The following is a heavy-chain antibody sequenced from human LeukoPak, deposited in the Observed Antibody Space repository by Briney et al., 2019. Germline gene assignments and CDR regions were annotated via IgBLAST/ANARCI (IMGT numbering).Heavy chain of an antibody. CDR3: ARGKASVGYSDYSLDALDI. Sequence: GGSLRLSCTASGSTFSSSGMHWVSQAPGKGLEWVALISFDGSDIFHVDSVKGRFSTSRDNAKNTLFLQMNSVRAEDTGVYFCARGKASVGYSDYSLDALDIWGQGTMVSVSS. V-gene: IGHV3-33*05. D-gene: IGHD5-12*01. CDR1: GSTFSSSG. J-gene: IGHJ3*02. CDR2: ISFDGSDI.